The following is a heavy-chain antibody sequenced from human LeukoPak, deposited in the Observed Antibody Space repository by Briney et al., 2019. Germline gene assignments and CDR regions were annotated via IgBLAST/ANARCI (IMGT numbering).Heavy chain of an antibody. J-gene: IGHJ6*02. CDR2: FDPEDGET. Sequence: ASVKVSCKVSGYTLTELSMHWVRQAPGKGLEWMGGFDPEDGETIYAQKFQGRVIMTEDTSTDTAYMELSSLRSEDTAVYYCARDSGSSGWYPYYYYGMDVWGQGTTVTVSS. D-gene: IGHD6-19*01. V-gene: IGHV1-24*01. CDR1: GYTLTELS. CDR3: ARDSGSSGWYPYYYYGMDV.